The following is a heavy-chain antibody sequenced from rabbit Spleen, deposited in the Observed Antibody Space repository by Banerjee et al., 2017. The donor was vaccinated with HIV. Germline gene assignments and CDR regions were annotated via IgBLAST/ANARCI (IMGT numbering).Heavy chain of an antibody. V-gene: IGHV1S7*01. CDR1: GFTLSSYY. J-gene: IGHJ4*01. D-gene: IGHD8-1*01. CDR3: ARDGAGGSYFAL. Sequence: QLKESGGGLVQPGAALKLSCKASGFTLSSYYMNWVRQAPGKGLEWIGYIDPVFGITYYANWVNGRFSISRENAQNTVFLQMTSLTAADTATYFCARDGAGGSYFALWGQGTLVTVS. CDR2: IDPVFGIT.